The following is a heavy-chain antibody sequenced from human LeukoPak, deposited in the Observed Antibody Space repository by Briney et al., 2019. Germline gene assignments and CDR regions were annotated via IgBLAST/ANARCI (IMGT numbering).Heavy chain of an antibody. CDR3: ARAGPRAAADFDY. D-gene: IGHD6-13*01. CDR2: IYYSGST. CDR1: GGSISSGGYY. V-gene: IGHV4-31*03. J-gene: IGHJ4*02. Sequence: SETLSLTCTVSGGSISSGGYYWSWIRQHPGKGLEWIGYIYYSGSTYYNPSLKSRVTISVDTSRNQFSLKLSSVTAADTAVYYCARAGPRAAADFDYWGQGTLVTVSS.